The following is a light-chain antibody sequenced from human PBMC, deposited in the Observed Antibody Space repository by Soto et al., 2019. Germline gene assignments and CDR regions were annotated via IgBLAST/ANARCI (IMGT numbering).Light chain of an antibody. CDR3: QQRSSFPLT. CDR1: QGISNW. V-gene: IGKV1-12*01. Sequence: DIQMPQSPSFVSASVGDRVTITCRASQGISNWLAWYQQKPGKAPKLLIYATSNLQGGVPSRFSGSGYVTDFTLTICSLQPEESATFYCQQRSSFPLTFGPGTKVDIK. J-gene: IGKJ3*01. CDR2: ATS.